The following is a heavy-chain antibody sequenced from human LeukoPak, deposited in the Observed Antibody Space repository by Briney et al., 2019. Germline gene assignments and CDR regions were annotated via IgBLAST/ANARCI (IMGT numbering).Heavy chain of an antibody. V-gene: IGHV1-18*01. CDR1: GYTFTSYG. D-gene: IGHD3-9*01. CDR3: ARVQYDILTGYYRPHAFDI. J-gene: IGHJ3*02. Sequence: GASVKVSCKASGYTFTSYGISWVRQAPGQGLEWMGWISAYNGNTNYAQKLQGRVTMTTDTSTSTAYMELRSLRSDDPAVYYCARVQYDILTGYYRPHAFDIWGQGTMVTVSS. CDR2: ISAYNGNT.